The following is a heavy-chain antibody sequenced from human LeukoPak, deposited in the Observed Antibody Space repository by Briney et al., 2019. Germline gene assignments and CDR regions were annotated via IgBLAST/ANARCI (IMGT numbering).Heavy chain of an antibody. V-gene: IGHV1-2*02. CDR1: GYTFTGYY. CDR3: ARIQYSGSYWGSLDY. CDR2: INPNSGGT. J-gene: IGHJ4*02. Sequence: ASVKVSCKASGYTFTGYYMHWVRQAPGQGLERMGWINPNSGGTNYAQKFQRRVTMTRDTSISTAYMELSRLTSDDTAVYYCARIQYSGSYWGSLDYWGQGTLVTVSS. D-gene: IGHD1-26*01.